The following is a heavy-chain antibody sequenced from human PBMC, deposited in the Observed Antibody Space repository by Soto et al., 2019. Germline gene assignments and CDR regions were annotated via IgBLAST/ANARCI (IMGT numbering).Heavy chain of an antibody. CDR3: ARDQERVQLWFQGGYYGMDV. CDR1: GFTFSSYA. CDR2: ISYDGSNK. Sequence: QVQLVESGGGVVQPGRSLRLSCAASGFTFSSYAMHWVRQAPGKGLEWVAVISYDGSNKYYADSVKGRFTISRDNSKNTLYLQMNSLRAEDTAVYYCARDQERVQLWFQGGYYGMDVWGQGTTVTVSS. D-gene: IGHD5-18*01. V-gene: IGHV3-30-3*01. J-gene: IGHJ6*02.